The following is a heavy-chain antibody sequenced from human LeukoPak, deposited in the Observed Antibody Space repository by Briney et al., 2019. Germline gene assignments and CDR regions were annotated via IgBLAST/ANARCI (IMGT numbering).Heavy chain of an antibody. Sequence: GGSLRLSCAASGFTFDDYGMSWVRQAPGKGLEWVSGINWNGGSTGYADSVKGRFTISRDNAKNSLYLQMNSLRAEDTALYYCTTQTRKKHIVVVTAILMFDYWGQGTLVTVSS. CDR3: TTQTRKKHIVVVTAILMFDY. V-gene: IGHV3-20*04. J-gene: IGHJ4*02. CDR2: INWNGGST. D-gene: IGHD2-21*02. CDR1: GFTFDDYG.